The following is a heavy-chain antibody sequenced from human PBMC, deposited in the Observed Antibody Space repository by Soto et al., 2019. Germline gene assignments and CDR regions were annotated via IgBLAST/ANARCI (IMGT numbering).Heavy chain of an antibody. V-gene: IGHV4-39*01. D-gene: IGHD3-9*01. Sequence: SETLSLPCPVSGCFISSSNYYWGWLRQAPGKELEWIGSIFYSGSTYHSPSLKSRVTMSVDTSKTAFSLQMTYVTAADTAVYYCARHRLVSRYFDLWGRGTLVTVSS. CDR1: GCFISSSNYY. CDR2: IFYSGST. CDR3: ARHRLVSRYFDL. J-gene: IGHJ2*01.